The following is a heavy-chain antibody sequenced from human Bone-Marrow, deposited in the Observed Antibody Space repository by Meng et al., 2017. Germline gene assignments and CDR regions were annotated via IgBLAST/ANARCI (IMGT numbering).Heavy chain of an antibody. Sequence: ASVNVSCKASGYTFTSYDSNWVRQATGQGLEWMGWMNPNSGNTGYAQKFQGRVTITRNTSISTAYMELSSLRSEDTAVYYCARRLTGNYYYGMDVWGQGTTVTVSS. CDR1: GYTFTSYD. CDR3: ARRLTGNYYYGMDV. V-gene: IGHV1-8*03. CDR2: MNPNSGNT. J-gene: IGHJ6*02. D-gene: IGHD3-9*01.